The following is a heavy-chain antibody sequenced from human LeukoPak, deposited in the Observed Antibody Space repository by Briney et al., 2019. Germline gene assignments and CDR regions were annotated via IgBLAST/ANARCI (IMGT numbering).Heavy chain of an antibody. CDR1: GGSISSGGYY. D-gene: IGHD6-19*01. J-gene: IGHJ4*02. CDR2: IYYSGST. Sequence: SETLSLTCTVSGGSISSGGYYWSWIRQHPGKGLEWIGSIYYSGSTYYNPSLKSRVTISVDTSKNQFSLKLSSVTAADTAVYYCASRAPYSSGWYFDYWGQGTLVTVSS. V-gene: IGHV4-39*01. CDR3: ASRAPYSSGWYFDY.